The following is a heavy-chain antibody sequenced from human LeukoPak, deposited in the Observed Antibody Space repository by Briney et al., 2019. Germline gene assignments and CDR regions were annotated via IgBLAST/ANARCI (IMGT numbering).Heavy chain of an antibody. J-gene: IGHJ4*02. CDR1: GGSISSSSYY. Sequence: SETLSLTCTVSGGSISSSSYYWGWIREPPGKGLEWIGSIYYSGSTYYNPSLKSRVTISVDTSKTQFSLKLSSLTAADTAVYYCGRDGGHYSGGYGGGDYWGQGTLVTVSS. D-gene: IGHD1-26*01. CDR2: IYYSGST. V-gene: IGHV4-39*07. CDR3: GRDGGHYSGGYGGGDY.